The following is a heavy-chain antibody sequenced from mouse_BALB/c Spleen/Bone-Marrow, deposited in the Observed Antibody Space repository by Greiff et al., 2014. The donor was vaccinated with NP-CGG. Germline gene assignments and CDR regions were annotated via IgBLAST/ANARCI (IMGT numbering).Heavy chain of an antibody. V-gene: IGHV1S81*02. J-gene: IGHJ3*01. CDR3: SRGDDYGEEVAY. D-gene: IGHD2-4*01. Sequence: LVESGAELVKPGASVKLSCKASGYTFTSYYMYWVKQRPGQGLEWIGGINPSNGGTNFNEKFKSKATLTVDKSSSTAYMQLSSLTSEDSAVYYCSRGDDYGEEVAYWGQGTLVTVSA. CDR2: INPSNGGT. CDR1: GYTFTSYY.